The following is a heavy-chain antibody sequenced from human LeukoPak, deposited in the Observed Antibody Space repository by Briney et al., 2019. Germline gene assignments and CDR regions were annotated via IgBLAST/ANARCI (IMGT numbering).Heavy chain of an antibody. D-gene: IGHD5-18*01. CDR1: GFTFSSYA. V-gene: IGHV3-23*01. J-gene: IGHJ6*02. CDR3: AKHRGYISDDMDV. CDR2: ISGSGAST. Sequence: TGGSLRLSCAASGFTFSSYAMSWARQAPGKGLEWVSSISGSGASTYYADSVKGRFPISRDNSKTTLYLQMNSLRAEDTAVYYCAKHRGYISDDMDVWGQGTTVTVSS.